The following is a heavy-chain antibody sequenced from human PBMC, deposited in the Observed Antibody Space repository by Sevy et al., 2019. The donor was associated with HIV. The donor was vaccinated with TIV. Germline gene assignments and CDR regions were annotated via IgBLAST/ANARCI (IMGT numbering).Heavy chain of an antibody. CDR1: GYTFKTYG. J-gene: IGHJ4*02. CDR3: AGDKTHGVVIIPGSMWGGVDY. V-gene: IGHV1-18*01. Sequence: ASVKVSCKTFGYTFKTYGISWVRQAPGQGLEWMGWISAYSGDTNFAQKFQGRVTMTTDTSTSTAYMELSSLRSDDTAMYFCAGDKTHGVVIIPGSMWGGVDYWGQGTVVTVSS. D-gene: IGHD2-2*01. CDR2: ISAYSGDT.